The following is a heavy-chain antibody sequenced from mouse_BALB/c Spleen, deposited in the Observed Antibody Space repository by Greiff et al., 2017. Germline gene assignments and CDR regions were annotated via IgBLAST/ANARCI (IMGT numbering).Heavy chain of an antibody. CDR2: FYPGSGSI. D-gene: IGHD3-1*01. Sequence: QVQLKESGAELVKPGASVKLSCKASGYTFTEYIIHWVKQRSGQGLEWIGWFYPGSGSIKYNEKFKDKATLTADKSSSTVYMELSRLTSEDSAVYFCARHEDRGSSGYVWFAYWGQGTLVTVSA. CDR1: GYTFTEYI. J-gene: IGHJ3*01. CDR3: ARHEDRGSSGYVWFAY. V-gene: IGHV1-62-2*01.